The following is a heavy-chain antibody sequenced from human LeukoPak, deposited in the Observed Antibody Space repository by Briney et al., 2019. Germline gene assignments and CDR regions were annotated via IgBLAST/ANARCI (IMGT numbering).Heavy chain of an antibody. Sequence: ASVKVSCKASGCTFSSYAISWVRQPPGQGLDWMERIIPIFGTANYAQKFQGRVTITADKYTSTAYMELSSLRSEDTAVYYCARDRNHVLLWFGEYNSYYMDVWGKGTTVTVSS. V-gene: IGHV1-69*06. CDR3: ARDRNHVLLWFGEYNSYYMDV. D-gene: IGHD3-10*01. CDR2: IIPIFGTA. CDR1: GCTFSSYA. J-gene: IGHJ6*03.